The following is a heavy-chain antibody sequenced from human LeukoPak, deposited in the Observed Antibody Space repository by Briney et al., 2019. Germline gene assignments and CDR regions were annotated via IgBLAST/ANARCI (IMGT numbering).Heavy chain of an antibody. CDR1: GFTFSSYA. J-gene: IGHJ4*02. CDR2: ISGSGGST. V-gene: IGHV3-23*01. Sequence: GGSLRLSCAASGFTFSSYAMSWVRQAPGKGLEWVSGISGSGGSTYYADSVKGRFTISRDNSKNTLYLQMNSLRVEDTAVYYCAKGLSSGWNLKGSDYWGQGTLVTVSS. D-gene: IGHD6-19*01. CDR3: AKGLSSGWNLKGSDY.